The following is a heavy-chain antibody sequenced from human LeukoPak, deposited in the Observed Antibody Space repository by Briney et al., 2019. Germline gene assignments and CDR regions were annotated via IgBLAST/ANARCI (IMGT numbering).Heavy chain of an antibody. Sequence: KTGGSLRLSCAASGFTFSSYAMSWVRRAPGKGLEWVSTISGSGGDTYYADSVKGRFTISRDNSKTTLYLQMNSLRAEATAVYYCAKTDSFGVSYYYMDVWGKGTTVTVSS. CDR2: ISGSGGDT. D-gene: IGHD3-3*01. J-gene: IGHJ6*03. CDR1: GFTFSSYA. V-gene: IGHV3-23*01. CDR3: AKTDSFGVSYYYMDV.